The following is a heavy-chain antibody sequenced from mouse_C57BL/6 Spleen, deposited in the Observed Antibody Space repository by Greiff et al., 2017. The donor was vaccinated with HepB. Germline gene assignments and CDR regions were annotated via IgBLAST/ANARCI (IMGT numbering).Heavy chain of an antibody. CDR1: GYAFSSSW. Sequence: VKLQESGPELVKPGASVKISCKASGYAFSSSWMNWVKQRPGKGLEWIGRIYPGDGDTNYNGKFKGKATLTADKSSSTAYMQLSSLTSEDSAVYFCAREGSNYVYYYAMDYWGQGTSVTVSS. V-gene: IGHV1-82*01. D-gene: IGHD2-5*01. CDR3: AREGSNYVYYYAMDY. CDR2: IYPGDGDT. J-gene: IGHJ4*01.